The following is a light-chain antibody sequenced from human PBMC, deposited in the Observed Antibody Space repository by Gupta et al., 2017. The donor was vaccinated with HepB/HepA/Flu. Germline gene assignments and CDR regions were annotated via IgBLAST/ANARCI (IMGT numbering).Light chain of an antibody. CDR3: QHQGHSPWP. CDR1: QSFSNNH. J-gene: IGKJ1*01. V-gene: IGKV3-20*01. CDR2: GGS. Sequence: VFTKSPGTLSLSPGEAATLSCRASQSFSNNHLAWYQQKPGQAPRLIIYGGSRRATDIPFRFSGSGFGTHFTLTISRLEPEDFGMYFCQHQGHSPWPFGQGTKVEI.